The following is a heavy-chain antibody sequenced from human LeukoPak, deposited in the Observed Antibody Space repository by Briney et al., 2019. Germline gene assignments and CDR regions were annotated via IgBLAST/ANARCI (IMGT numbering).Heavy chain of an antibody. CDR1: GFTFSSYS. V-gene: IGHV3-21*04. D-gene: IGHD3-22*01. J-gene: IGHJ4*02. Sequence: GGSLRLSCAASGFTFSSYSMNWVRQAPGKGLEWVSYISGSSSDIFYADSVRGRFTISRDDSKNTAYLQMNSLKTEDTAVYYCTGQAYYYDTSGFNFDYWGQGILVAVSS. CDR2: ISGSSSDI. CDR3: TGQAYYYDTSGFNFDY.